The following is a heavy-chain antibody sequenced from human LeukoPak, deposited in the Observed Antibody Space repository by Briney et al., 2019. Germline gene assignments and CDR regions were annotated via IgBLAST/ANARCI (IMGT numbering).Heavy chain of an antibody. J-gene: IGHJ6*03. D-gene: IGHD1-26*01. CDR1: GFTFSSYW. V-gene: IGHV3-7*01. CDR2: IKQDGSEK. CDR3: ARERLGARDYYYMDV. Sequence: GGSLRLSCTASGFTFSSYWMSWVRQAPGKGLEWVANIKQDGSEKYYVDSVKGRFTISRDNAKNSLYLQMNSLRAEDTAVYYCARERLGARDYYYMDVWGKGTTVTVSS.